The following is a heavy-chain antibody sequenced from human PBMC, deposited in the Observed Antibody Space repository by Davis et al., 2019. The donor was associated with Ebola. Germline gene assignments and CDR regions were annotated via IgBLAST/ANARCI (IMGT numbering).Heavy chain of an antibody. CDR2: ISFDGTTE. D-gene: IGHD3-16*01. CDR1: GFTVSGNH. Sequence: GGSLRLSCAASGFTVSGNHMNWVRQAPGKGLEWVAVISFDGTTEYYADSVKGRFTISRDNAKNSLYLQMNSLRDEDTAVYFCARPGGVVSLRDYYYYMDVWGRGTTVTVSS. V-gene: IGHV3-30*03. CDR3: ARPGGVVSLRDYYYYMDV. J-gene: IGHJ6*03.